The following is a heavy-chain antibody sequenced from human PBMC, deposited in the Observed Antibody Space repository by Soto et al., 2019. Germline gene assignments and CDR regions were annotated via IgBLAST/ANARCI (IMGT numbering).Heavy chain of an antibody. CDR1: GFTFSSYA. CDR3: ARDYGDYVVDY. J-gene: IGHJ4*02. V-gene: IGHV3-30-3*01. CDR2: ISYDVSHK. Sequence: GGSLRLSCAASGFTFSSYAMHWVRQAPGKGLEWVAVISYDVSHKYYADSVKRRFTISRDNSKNTLYLQMNSLRAEDTAVYYCARDYGDYVVDYWGQGTLVTVSS. D-gene: IGHD4-17*01.